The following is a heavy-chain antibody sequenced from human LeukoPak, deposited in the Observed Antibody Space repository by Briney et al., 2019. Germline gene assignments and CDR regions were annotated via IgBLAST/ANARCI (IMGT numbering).Heavy chain of an antibody. J-gene: IGHJ3*02. CDR2: IYTSGST. V-gene: IGHV4-4*07. Sequence: SETLSLTCTVSGGSISSYYWSWIRQPAGKGLEWNGRIYTSGSTNYNPSLKSRVTMSVDTSKNQFSLKLSSVTAADTAVYYCARVLGYCSSTSCGDAFDIWGQGTMVTVSS. D-gene: IGHD2-2*01. CDR1: GGSISSYY. CDR3: ARVLGYCSSTSCGDAFDI.